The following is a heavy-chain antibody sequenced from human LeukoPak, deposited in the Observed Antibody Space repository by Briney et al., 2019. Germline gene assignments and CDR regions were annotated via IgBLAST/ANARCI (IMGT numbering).Heavy chain of an antibody. CDR2: IWYDGSNK. V-gene: IGHV3-33*01. CDR1: GFTFSNYG. CDR3: ARETNDYGDNFDY. D-gene: IGHD4-17*01. J-gene: IGHJ4*02. Sequence: GRSLRLSCAASGFTFSNYGMHWVRQAPGKGPEWMAVIWYDGSNKYYADSVKGRFTISRDNSKNTLYLQMNSLRAEDTAVYYCARETNDYGDNFDYWGQGTLVTVSS.